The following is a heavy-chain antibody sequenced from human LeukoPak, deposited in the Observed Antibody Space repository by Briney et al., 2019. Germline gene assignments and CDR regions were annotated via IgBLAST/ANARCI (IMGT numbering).Heavy chain of an antibody. CDR3: AREKTIFGLLLAHMNV. V-gene: IGHV4-30-2*01. J-gene: IGHJ6*03. CDR1: GSSISSGGYS. D-gene: IGHD3-3*01. Sequence: SETLSLTCAVSGSSISSGGYSWSWIRQPPGKGLEWIGYIYHSGSTYYNPSLKSRVTISVDRSKNQFSLKLSSVTAADTAVYYCAREKTIFGLLLAHMNVWGKGTTVTVSS. CDR2: IYHSGST.